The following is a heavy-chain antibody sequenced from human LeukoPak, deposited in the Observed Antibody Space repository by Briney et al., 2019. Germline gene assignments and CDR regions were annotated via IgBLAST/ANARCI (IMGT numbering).Heavy chain of an antibody. V-gene: IGHV3-33*08. Sequence: GGSLRLSCAASGFTFSSYAMSWVRQAPGKGLEWVAVIWCDGSNKYYADSVKGRFTISRDNSKNTLYLQMNSLRAEDTAVYYCARDGHSSSSGGIDYWGQGTLVTVSS. CDR1: GFTFSSYA. CDR2: IWCDGSNK. J-gene: IGHJ4*02. D-gene: IGHD6-6*01. CDR3: ARDGHSSSSGGIDY.